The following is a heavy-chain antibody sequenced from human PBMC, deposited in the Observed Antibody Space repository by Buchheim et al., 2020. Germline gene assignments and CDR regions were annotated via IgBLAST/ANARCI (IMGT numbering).Heavy chain of an antibody. J-gene: IGHJ4*02. Sequence: QVQLVESGGGVVQPGRSLRLSCAASGFTFSNYAMHWVRQAPGKGLEWVATISYDGSNQYYADSVKGRFTISRDNAKNSLYLQMNSLRAEDKGVYYCAREGRDILTGLDYWGQGTL. CDR1: GFTFSNYA. CDR2: ISYDGSNQ. D-gene: IGHD3-9*01. V-gene: IGHV3-30-3*01. CDR3: AREGRDILTGLDY.